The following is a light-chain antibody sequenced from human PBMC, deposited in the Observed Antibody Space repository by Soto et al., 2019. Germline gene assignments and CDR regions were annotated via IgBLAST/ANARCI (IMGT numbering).Light chain of an antibody. J-gene: IGLJ3*02. Sequence: SYELTQPPSVSVAPGQTASISCGGDNIGSGSVHWYQQKPGQAPVLVVYDDNDRPSGIPERFSGSNSGNTATLTISRVEDGDEADYYCQVWDSSRDHPWVFGGGTKLTVL. CDR3: QVWDSSRDHPWV. CDR1: NIGSGS. V-gene: IGLV3-21*02. CDR2: DDN.